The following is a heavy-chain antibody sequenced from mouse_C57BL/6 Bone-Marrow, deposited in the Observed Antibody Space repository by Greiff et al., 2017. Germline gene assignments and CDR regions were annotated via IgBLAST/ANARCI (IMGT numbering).Heavy chain of an antibody. CDR1: GFTFSDYY. D-gene: IGHD1-1*01. CDR3: AREDYYGSFYFDY. Sequence: DVQLVESEGGLVQPGSSMKLSCTASGFTFSDYYMAWVRQVPEKGLEWVANINYDGSSTYYLDSLKSRFIISRDNAKNILYLQMSSLKSEDTATYYCAREDYYGSFYFDYWGQGTTLTVSS. J-gene: IGHJ2*01. V-gene: IGHV5-16*01. CDR2: INYDGSST.